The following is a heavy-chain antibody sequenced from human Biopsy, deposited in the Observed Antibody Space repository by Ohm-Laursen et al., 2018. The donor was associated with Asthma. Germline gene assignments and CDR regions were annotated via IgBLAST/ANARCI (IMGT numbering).Heavy chain of an antibody. CDR1: GFSFSFYG. V-gene: IGHV3-7*01. CDR2: IKHDGTEK. D-gene: IGHD3-3*02. CDR3: ARTFHFWSPYHAEHYQL. J-gene: IGHJ1*01. Sequence: SLRLSCAASGFSFSFYGMHWVRQTPGKGLEWVANIKHDGTEKNHVDSLKGRFTISRDNAKNSLYLQMNSLRAEDTAVYYCARTFHFWSPYHAEHYQLWGQGTLVTVSS.